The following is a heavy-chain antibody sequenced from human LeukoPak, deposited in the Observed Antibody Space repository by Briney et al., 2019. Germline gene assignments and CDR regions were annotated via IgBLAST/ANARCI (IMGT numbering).Heavy chain of an antibody. CDR2: IYTSGST. D-gene: IGHD2-2*01. CDR3: ARGFGVPAAQ. Sequence: SQTLSLTCTVSGGSISSGSYYWSWIRQPAGKGLEWIGRIYTSGSTNYNPSLKSRVTISVDTSKNQFSLKLSSVTAADTAVYYCARGFGVPAAQWCQGTLVTVSS. J-gene: IGHJ4*02. V-gene: IGHV4-61*02. CDR1: GGSISSGSYY.